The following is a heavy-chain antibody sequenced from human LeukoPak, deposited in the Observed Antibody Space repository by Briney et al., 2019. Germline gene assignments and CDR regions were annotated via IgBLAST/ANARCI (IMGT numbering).Heavy chain of an antibody. Sequence: GGSLRLSCAASGFTFTTYAMSWVRQAPGKGLEWVSSVSDTGDRTYYADSVKGRFTMSRDNSKNTLYLHMYSLRADDTAVYYCAQGGGLGFDNWGQGTLVTVST. CDR1: GFTFTTYA. D-gene: IGHD3-16*01. J-gene: IGHJ4*02. V-gene: IGHV3-23*01. CDR2: VSDTGDRT. CDR3: AQGGGLGFDN.